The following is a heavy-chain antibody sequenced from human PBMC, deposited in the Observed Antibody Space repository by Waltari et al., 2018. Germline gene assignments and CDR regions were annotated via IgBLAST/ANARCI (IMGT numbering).Heavy chain of an antibody. Sequence: EVELVESGGELVQPGGSLIVSCAASGFTFSSHWMHWVRQVPGNGLLWVARISSEGSSTTYADSVRGRFTISRDNAKNSLYLQMNSLRPEDTAVYYCARDQWFAFDIWGHGTMVTVSS. D-gene: IGHD3-22*01. J-gene: IGHJ3*02. CDR1: GFTFSSHW. CDR2: ISSEGSST. CDR3: ARDQWFAFDI. V-gene: IGHV3-74*03.